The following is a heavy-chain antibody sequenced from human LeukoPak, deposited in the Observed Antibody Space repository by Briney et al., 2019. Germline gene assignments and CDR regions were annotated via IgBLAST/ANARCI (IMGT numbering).Heavy chain of an antibody. J-gene: IGHJ3*02. V-gene: IGHV5-51*01. CDR3: ARHRTDSYNYDGSDI. CDR2: IYPGDSDT. CDR1: GYSFTNYW. D-gene: IGHD5-24*01. Sequence: GESLKISCKGSGYSFTNYWIAWVRQMPGKGLEWMGIIYPGDSDTRYSPSFQGQVTISADRSITTAYVQWRSLKASDTAIYYCARHRTDSYNYDGSDIWGQGTKVTVSS.